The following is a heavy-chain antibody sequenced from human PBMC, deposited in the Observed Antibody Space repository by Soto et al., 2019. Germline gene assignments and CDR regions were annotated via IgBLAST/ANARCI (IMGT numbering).Heavy chain of an antibody. V-gene: IGHV3-30-3*01. D-gene: IGHD3-10*01. CDR2: ISYDGSNK. Sequence: QVQLVESGGGVVQPGRSLRLSCAASEFTFTTYSMNWVRQAPGKGLEWVPLISYDGSNKFYADSVKGRFTISRDNSKNTLYLQMNSLRPEDTAVYYCARDHDRIFDYWGQGTLVTVSS. CDR3: ARDHDRIFDY. J-gene: IGHJ4*02. CDR1: EFTFTTYS.